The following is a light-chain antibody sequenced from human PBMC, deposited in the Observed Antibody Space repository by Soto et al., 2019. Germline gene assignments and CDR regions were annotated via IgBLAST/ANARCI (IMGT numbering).Light chain of an antibody. CDR3: SSYTTSGTRV. CDR2: DVS. J-gene: IGLJ1*01. Sequence: QSALTQPASVSGSPGQSITISCTGTSSDVGNYNYVSWYQQHPAKAPKLMIYDVSNRPSGVSNRFSGSKSGNTASLTISGLQAEDEAEYYCSSYTTSGTRVFGTGTKLTGL. CDR1: SSDVGNYNY. V-gene: IGLV2-14*01.